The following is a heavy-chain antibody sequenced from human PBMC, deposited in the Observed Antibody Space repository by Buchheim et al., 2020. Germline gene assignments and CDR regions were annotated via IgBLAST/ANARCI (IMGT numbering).Heavy chain of an antibody. Sequence: VQLQESGPGLVKPSGTLSLTCAVSGDSISTDNWWSWVRQPPGEGLEWVSVIYSGGSTYYADSVKGRFTISRDNSKNTLYLQMNSLRAEDTAVYYCARRHHPYGFDPWGQGTL. V-gene: IGHV3-53*01. J-gene: IGHJ5*02. CDR3: ARRHHPYGFDP. CDR1: GDSISTDNW. D-gene: IGHD4-17*01. CDR2: IYSGGST.